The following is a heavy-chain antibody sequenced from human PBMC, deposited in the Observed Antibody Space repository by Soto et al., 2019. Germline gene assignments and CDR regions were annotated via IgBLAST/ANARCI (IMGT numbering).Heavy chain of an antibody. CDR3: ARHYDSGSYPLDY. V-gene: IGHV4-59*08. J-gene: IGHJ4*02. Sequence: PSETLSLTCTVSGASISSYYWSWFRQPPGKGLEWIAYIRYGGTTNYNPSLGSRLTISLDTSKNQFSLKVSSVTAADTAVYYCARHYDSGSYPLDYWGPGTLVTVS. D-gene: IGHD3-10*01. CDR2: IRYGGTT. CDR1: GASISSYY.